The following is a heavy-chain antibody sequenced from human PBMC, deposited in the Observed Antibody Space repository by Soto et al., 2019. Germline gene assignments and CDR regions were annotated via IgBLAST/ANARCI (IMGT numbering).Heavy chain of an antibody. V-gene: IGHV3-33*01. J-gene: IGHJ5*02. Sequence: GGSLRLSCAASGFTFSSYGMHGVRQAPGKGLEWVAVIWYDGSNKYYADSVKGRFTISRDNSKNTLYLQMNSPRAEDTAVYYCARSGEWLRLGWFDPWGQGTLVTVSS. CDR2: IWYDGSNK. CDR1: GFTFSSYG. D-gene: IGHD6-19*01. CDR3: ARSGEWLRLGWFDP.